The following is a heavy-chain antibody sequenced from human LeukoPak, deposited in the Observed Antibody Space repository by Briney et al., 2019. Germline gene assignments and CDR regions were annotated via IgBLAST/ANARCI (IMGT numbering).Heavy chain of an antibody. CDR2: IYYSGST. Sequence: SETLSLTCTVSGGSISSGDYYWSWIRQPPGKGLEWIGYIYYSGSTYYNPSLKSRVTISVDTSKNQFSLKLSSVTAADTAVYYCARRIAAARSGYYFDYWGQGTLVTVSS. J-gene: IGHJ4*02. CDR3: ARRIAAARSGYYFDY. V-gene: IGHV4-30-4*01. CDR1: GGSISSGDYY. D-gene: IGHD6-13*01.